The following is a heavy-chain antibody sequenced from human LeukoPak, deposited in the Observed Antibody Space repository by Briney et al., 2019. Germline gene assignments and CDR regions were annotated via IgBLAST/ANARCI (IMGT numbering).Heavy chain of an antibody. Sequence: ASVKVSCKASGYTFTGYYMHWVRQAPGQGLEWMGWINPNSGATNYAQKFQGRVTMTRDTSISTAYMELSRLRSDDTAVYYCARGSDQPYYYGMDVWGQGTTVTVSS. J-gene: IGHJ6*02. CDR2: INPNSGAT. CDR3: ARGSDQPYYYGMDV. V-gene: IGHV1-2*02. D-gene: IGHD6-6*01. CDR1: GYTFTGYY.